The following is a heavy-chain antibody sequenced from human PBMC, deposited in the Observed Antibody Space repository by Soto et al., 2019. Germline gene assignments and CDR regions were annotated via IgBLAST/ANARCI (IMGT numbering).Heavy chain of an antibody. J-gene: IGHJ4*02. CDR3: ARPYSSGWYGDLDY. Sequence: PGGSLRLSCAASGFTFSSYAMHWVRQAPGKGLEWVAVISCDGSNKYYADSVKGRFTISRDNSKNTMYLQMNSLRVEDTAVYYCARPYSSGWYGDLDYWGQGTLVTVSS. CDR2: ISCDGSNK. CDR1: GFTFSSYA. V-gene: IGHV3-30-3*01. D-gene: IGHD6-19*01.